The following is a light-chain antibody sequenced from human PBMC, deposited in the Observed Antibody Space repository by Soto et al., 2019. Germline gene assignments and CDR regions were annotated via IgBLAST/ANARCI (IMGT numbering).Light chain of an antibody. V-gene: IGKV1-27*01. J-gene: IGKJ3*01. CDR2: SAS. CDR3: QRTYNALGA. Sequence: DIQLTQSPSSLSASVGDRVTITCRVSQGIRSYLNWYRQKPGKVPKLLIYSASNLQSGVPARFSGSGSGTDFTLTISSLQPEDVATYYCQRTYNALGAFGPGTKVDIK. CDR1: QGIRSY.